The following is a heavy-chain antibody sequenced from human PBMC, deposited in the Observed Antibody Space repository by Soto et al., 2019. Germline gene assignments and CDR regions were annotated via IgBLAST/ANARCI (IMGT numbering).Heavy chain of an antibody. J-gene: IGHJ3*02. CDR2: IIPIFGTA. D-gene: IGHD5-12*01. V-gene: IGHV1-69*13. Sequence: SVKVSCKASGGTFSSYAISWVRQAPGQGLEWMGGIIPIFGTANYAQKFQGRVTITADESTSTAYMELSSLRSEDTAVYYCARLVEMATHGGGAFDIWGQGTMVTVSS. CDR3: ARLVEMATHGGGAFDI. CDR1: GGTFSSYA.